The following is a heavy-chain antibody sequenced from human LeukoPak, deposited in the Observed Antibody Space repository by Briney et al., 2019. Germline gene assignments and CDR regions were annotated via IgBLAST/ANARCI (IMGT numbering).Heavy chain of an antibody. CDR1: GFTFSNYW. Sequence: GGSPRLSCAVSGFTFSNYWMTWVRQAPGKGLEWVANIKQDGSEKYYGDSVRGRFTISRDNPKNSLFLQMNSLRAEDTAVYYCASHTQLVGYCSSAGCYPAEYYFDHWGQGTLVTVSS. V-gene: IGHV3-7*01. CDR3: ASHTQLVGYCSSAGCYPAEYYFDH. D-gene: IGHD2-2*01. CDR2: IKQDGSEK. J-gene: IGHJ4*02.